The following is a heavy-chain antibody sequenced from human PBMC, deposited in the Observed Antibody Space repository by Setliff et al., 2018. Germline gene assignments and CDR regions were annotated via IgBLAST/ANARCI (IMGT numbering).Heavy chain of an antibody. CDR2: IKQDGSEN. J-gene: IGHJ3*02. CDR3: APEGVSGYGYDAFDI. Sequence: GGSLRLSCAASGFSFTNFWMAWVRQLPGKGLEWVANIKQDGSENHYVDSVKGRFTISRDTARNPLYLQMNSLRAEDTAVYYCAPEGVSGYGYDAFDIWGQGTMVTVSS. V-gene: IGHV3-7*01. D-gene: IGHD5-12*01. CDR1: GFSFTNFW.